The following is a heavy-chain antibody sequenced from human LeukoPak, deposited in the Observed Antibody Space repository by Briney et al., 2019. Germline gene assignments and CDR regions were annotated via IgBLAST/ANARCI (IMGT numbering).Heavy chain of an antibody. J-gene: IGHJ4*02. D-gene: IGHD4-17*01. CDR3: AKETTVSSIDY. CDR2: ITRSSIYI. V-gene: IGHV3-21*01. CDR1: GFTFNNYV. Sequence: GGSLRLSCEASGFTFNNYVMTWVRQAPGKGLEWVSCITRSSIYIYYADSVKGRFTISRDNSKNTLYLQMNSLRAEDTAVYYCAKETTVSSIDYWGQGTLVTVSS.